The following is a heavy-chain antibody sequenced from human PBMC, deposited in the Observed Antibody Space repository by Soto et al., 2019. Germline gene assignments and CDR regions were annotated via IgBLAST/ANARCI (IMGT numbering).Heavy chain of an antibody. CDR3: AREILVAATLDYYYYGMDV. Sequence: ASVKGSCKASGYTFTGYYMHWVRQAPGQGLEWMGIINPSGGSTSYAQKFQGRVTMTRDTSTSTVYMELSSLRSEDTAVYYCAREILVAATLDYYYYGMDVWGQGTTVTVSS. V-gene: IGHV1-46*01. CDR1: GYTFTGYY. J-gene: IGHJ6*02. D-gene: IGHD2-15*01. CDR2: INPSGGST.